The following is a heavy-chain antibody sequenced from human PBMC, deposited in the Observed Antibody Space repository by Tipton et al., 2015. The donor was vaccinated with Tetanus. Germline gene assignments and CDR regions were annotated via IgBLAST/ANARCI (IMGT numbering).Heavy chain of an antibody. CDR3: ARSGYYSRAYYHYRMDV. J-gene: IGHJ6*02. Sequence: TLSLTCTVSGGSINNYYWGWIRQPPGKGLEWIGYVYYSGSTNYNPSLKSRVTISVDTSKNQFSLNLSSVTAADTAVYYCARSGYYSRAYYHYRMDVWGQGTTVSVSS. D-gene: IGHD3-9*01. CDR1: GGSINNYY. V-gene: IGHV4-59*12. CDR2: VYYSGST.